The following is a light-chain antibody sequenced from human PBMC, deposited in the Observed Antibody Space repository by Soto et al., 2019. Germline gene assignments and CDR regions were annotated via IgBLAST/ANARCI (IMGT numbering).Light chain of an antibody. CDR1: SSDVGGYNY. J-gene: IGLJ1*01. Sequence: QSVLTQPPSASGSPGQSVTISFTGTSSDVGGYNYVSWYQQHPGKAPKLMIYEVSKRPSGVPDRFSGSKSANTASLTVSGLQAEDEADYYCSSYAGSNNVFGTGTKLTVL. V-gene: IGLV2-8*01. CDR3: SSYAGSNNV. CDR2: EVS.